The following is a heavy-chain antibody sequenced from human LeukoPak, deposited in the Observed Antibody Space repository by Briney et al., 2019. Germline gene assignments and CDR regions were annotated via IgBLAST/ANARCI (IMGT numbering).Heavy chain of an antibody. CDR3: AKWEESENAFDI. CDR1: GNSINNYY. CDR2: THYSGTS. V-gene: IGHV4-59*13. J-gene: IGHJ3*02. Sequence: PSETLSLTCTVSGNSINNYYWNWIRQPPGKALEWIGYTHYSGTSYYNPSLKSRVTMSVDTSKNQFSLKLNSVTAADTAVYFCAKWEESENAFDIWSQGTMVSVSS. D-gene: IGHD1-26*01.